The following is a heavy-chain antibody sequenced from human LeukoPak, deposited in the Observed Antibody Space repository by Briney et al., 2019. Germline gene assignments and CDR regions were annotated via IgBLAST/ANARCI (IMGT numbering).Heavy chain of an antibody. V-gene: IGHV3-7*01. J-gene: IGHJ4*02. D-gene: IGHD4-11*01. CDR3: AREDHSTPAY. CDR2: IKQDGTEK. CDR1: GFSFSSYW. Sequence: GGSLRLSCTASGFSFSSYWMSWVRQTPGKGLEWVASIKQDGTEKYYVDSVKGRFTISKDNSKNSLYLQMNTLRAEDTAVYYCAREDHSTPAYWAQEPRVTVPS.